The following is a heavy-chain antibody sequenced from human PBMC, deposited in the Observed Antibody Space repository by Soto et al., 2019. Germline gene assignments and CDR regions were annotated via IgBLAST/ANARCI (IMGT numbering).Heavy chain of an antibody. D-gene: IGHD6-6*01. CDR1: GFTFSSDW. V-gene: IGHV3-74*01. CDR3: VRDRPWSQDYFDY. CDR2: IDMDGSST. J-gene: IGHJ4*02. Sequence: EVQLVESGGGLVQPGGSLRLSCAASGFTFSSDWMHWVRQAPGKGLVWISRIDMDGSSTSYADSVKGRFTISRDNAENTLYLQMNSLRAEDTAVYYCVRDRPWSQDYFDYWGQGIMVTVSS.